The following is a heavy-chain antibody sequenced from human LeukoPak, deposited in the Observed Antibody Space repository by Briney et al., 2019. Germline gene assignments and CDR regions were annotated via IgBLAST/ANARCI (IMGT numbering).Heavy chain of an antibody. CDR1: GFTFSSYA. CDR2: ISGSGGST. CDR3: AKMGDYDYGGTYPSVLDY. V-gene: IGHV3-23*01. J-gene: IGHJ4*02. D-gene: IGHD4-23*01. Sequence: GGSLRLSCAASGFTFSSYAMSWVRQAPGQGLEWVSAISGSGGSTYYADSVKGRFTISRDNSKNTLYLQMNSLRAEDTAVYYCAKMGDYDYGGTYPSVLDYWGQGTLVTVSS.